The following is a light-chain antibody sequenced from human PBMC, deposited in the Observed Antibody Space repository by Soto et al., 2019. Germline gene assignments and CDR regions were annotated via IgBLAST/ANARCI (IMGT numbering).Light chain of an antibody. CDR3: QSADITGTYV. Sequence: SSELTQPPSVSVSPGQTARITCSGDALPKQYAYWYQQKPGQAPVLVIYKDNERPSGIPERFSGSSSGTTATLDISGVQAEDEADYYCQSADITGTYVFATGTKVTVL. CDR2: KDN. J-gene: IGLJ1*01. CDR1: ALPKQY. V-gene: IGLV3-25*02.